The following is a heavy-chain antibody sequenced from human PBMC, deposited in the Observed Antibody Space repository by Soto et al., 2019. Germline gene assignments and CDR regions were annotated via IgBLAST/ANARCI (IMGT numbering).Heavy chain of an antibody. CDR2: ISAYNGNT. CDR3: AKDRETPEYSTSSGGLDV. V-gene: IGHV1-18*04. J-gene: IGHJ6*02. Sequence: GASVKVSCKASGYTFTSYGISWERQAPGQGLEWMGWISAYNGNTNYAQKLQVRFTISRDNPKNTLYLQMNSLRAEDTAVYYCAKDRETPEYSTSSGGLDVGAQGPPVPVSS. CDR1: GYTFTSYG. D-gene: IGHD6-6*01.